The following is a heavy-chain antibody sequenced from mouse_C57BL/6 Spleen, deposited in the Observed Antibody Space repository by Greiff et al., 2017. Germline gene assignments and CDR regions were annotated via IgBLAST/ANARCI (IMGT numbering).Heavy chain of an antibody. V-gene: IGHV1-55*01. J-gene: IGHJ4*01. CDR2: IYPGSGST. CDR1: GYTFTSYW. D-gene: IGHD2-5*01. CDR3: ARKGYSNPYYAKDY. Sequence: QVQLQQPGAELVKPGASVKMSCKASGYTFTSYWITWVKQRPGQGLEWIGDIYPGSGSTNYNEKFKSKATLTGDTSSSTAYMQLSSLTSEDSAVYYCARKGYSNPYYAKDYWGQGTSVTVSS.